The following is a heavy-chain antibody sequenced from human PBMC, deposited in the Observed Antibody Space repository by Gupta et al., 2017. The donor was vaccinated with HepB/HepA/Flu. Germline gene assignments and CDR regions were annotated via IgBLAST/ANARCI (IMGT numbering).Heavy chain of an antibody. CDR2: INVGNGDT. D-gene: IGHD3-10*01. V-gene: IGHV1-3*01. CDR1: GYIFHNYA. CDR3: TRGARWSGRTETFDF. Sequence: QVQPVQSGAEMTKPGASAKVSCKASGYIFHNYAMHWVRQAPGQSPEWMGWINVGNGDTKYSQKFHDRVTITRDTSASMVYMEMSSLTSEDTAIDYGTRGARWSGRTETFDFWGQGTMVTVSS. J-gene: IGHJ3*01.